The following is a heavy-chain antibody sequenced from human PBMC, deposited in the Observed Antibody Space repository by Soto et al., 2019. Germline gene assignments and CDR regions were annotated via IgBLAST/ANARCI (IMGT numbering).Heavy chain of an antibody. CDR1: GFTFSSYW. CDR3: VRESMGYYFDY. J-gene: IGHJ4*02. Sequence: EVQLVESGGGLVQPGGSLRLSCAASGFTFSSYWMSWVRQAPGKGLEWVANIKQDGSEKYYVDSVKGRFTISRDNAKNSLYLQTNSLRAEDTAVYYCVRESMGYYFDYWGQGTLVTVS. CDR2: IKQDGSEK. V-gene: IGHV3-7*01. D-gene: IGHD2-21*01.